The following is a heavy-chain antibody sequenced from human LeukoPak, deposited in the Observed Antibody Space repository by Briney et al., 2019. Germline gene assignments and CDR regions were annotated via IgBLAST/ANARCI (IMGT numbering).Heavy chain of an antibody. CDR1: GFSITDSF. CDR2: MSRGGST. D-gene: IGHD5-12*01. CDR3: ARGRAETTIFDY. V-gene: IGHV3-53*01. J-gene: IGHJ4*02. Sequence: GGSLRLSCAPSGFSITDSFMAWVRQAPGKGLQWVSHMSRGGSTEDAASVKGRFTVSRDTAKNIFYLQMSSLRAEDTAMYFCARGRAETTIFDYWGQGALVTVSS.